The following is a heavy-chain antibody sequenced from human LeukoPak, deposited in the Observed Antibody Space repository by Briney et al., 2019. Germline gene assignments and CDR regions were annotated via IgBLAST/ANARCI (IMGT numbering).Heavy chain of an antibody. CDR1: GFTFSSYA. Sequence: GGSLRLSCAASGFTFSSYAMHWVRQAPGKGLEWVAVISYDGSNKYYADSVKGRFTISRDNSKNTLYLQMNSLRAEDTAVYYCARGPSPIVATIIRSPYYYGMDVWGQGTTVTVSS. CDR3: ARGPSPIVATIIRSPYYYGMDV. J-gene: IGHJ6*02. D-gene: IGHD5-12*01. V-gene: IGHV3-30*04. CDR2: ISYDGSNK.